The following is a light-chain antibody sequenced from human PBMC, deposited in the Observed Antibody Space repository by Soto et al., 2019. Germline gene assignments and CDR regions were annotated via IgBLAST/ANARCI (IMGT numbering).Light chain of an antibody. J-gene: IGLJ1*01. CDR3: CSYAGSSTAYV. CDR1: NSAICSYSF. Sequence: QSALTQPASVSGSPGQSITISCTGANSAICSYSFVSWYQQLPGKAPKLVIYEGTKRPSGISNRFSGSKSGNTASLTISGLQAEDEADYYCCSYAGSSTAYVFGTGTKLTVL. V-gene: IGLV2-23*01. CDR2: EGT.